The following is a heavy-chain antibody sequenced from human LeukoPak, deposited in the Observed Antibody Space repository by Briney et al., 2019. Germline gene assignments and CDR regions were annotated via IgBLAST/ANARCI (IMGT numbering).Heavy chain of an antibody. V-gene: IGHV3-23*01. CDR2: ITASGTTT. D-gene: IGHD3-10*01. J-gene: IGHJ4*02. Sequence: GGSLRLSCAASGFTFSKYAMTWVRQAPGKSLEWVSAITASGTTTYYADSVKGRFTISRDDSKNTLSLQMDSLSAEDTALYYCAKYISDSGAYYAFDYWGQGTLVTVSS. CDR3: AKYISDSGAYYAFDY. CDR1: GFTFSKYA.